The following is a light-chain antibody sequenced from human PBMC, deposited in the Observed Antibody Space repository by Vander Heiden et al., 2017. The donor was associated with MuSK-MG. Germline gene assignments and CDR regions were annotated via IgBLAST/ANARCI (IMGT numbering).Light chain of an antibody. Sequence: DIQMTQSPSTLSASVGDRVTITCRASQTVNIYLAWYQQKPGKAPKLLIYKASTLETGVPSRFSGSGSGTEFTLTISSRQPDDFAPYYCQQDNSYKTFGQGTKVEIK. J-gene: IGKJ1*01. CDR2: KAS. V-gene: IGKV1-5*03. CDR3: QQDNSYKT. CDR1: QTVNIY.